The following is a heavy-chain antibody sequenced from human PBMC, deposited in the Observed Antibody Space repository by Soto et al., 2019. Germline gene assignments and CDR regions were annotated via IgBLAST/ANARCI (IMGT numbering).Heavy chain of an antibody. CDR1: GFTFSSYA. D-gene: IGHD3-10*01. CDR3: AKDRGSGSYSLYYFDY. V-gene: IGHV3-23*01. CDR2: ISGSGGST. J-gene: IGHJ4*02. Sequence: GGSLRLSCAASGFTFSSYAMRWVRQAPGQGLEWVSAISGSGGSTYYADSVKGRLTIFRDNSKNTLYLQMNSLRAEDTAVYYCAKDRGSGSYSLYYFDYWGQGTLVTVSS.